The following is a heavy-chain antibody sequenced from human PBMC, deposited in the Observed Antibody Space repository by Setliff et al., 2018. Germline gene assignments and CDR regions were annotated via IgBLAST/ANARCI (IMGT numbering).Heavy chain of an antibody. CDR2: LHTSGST. J-gene: IGHJ4*02. CDR3: RFWSGYYKNDY. CDR1: GGSISSGSYY. Sequence: PSETLSLTCAVSGGSISSGSYYWSWIRQPAGKGLEWVGRLHTSGSTNYNPSLKGRVTISVDTSRNQFSLKLSSVTAADMAVYYCRFWSGYYKNDYWAQGTLVTVSS. V-gene: IGHV4-61*02. D-gene: IGHD3-3*01.